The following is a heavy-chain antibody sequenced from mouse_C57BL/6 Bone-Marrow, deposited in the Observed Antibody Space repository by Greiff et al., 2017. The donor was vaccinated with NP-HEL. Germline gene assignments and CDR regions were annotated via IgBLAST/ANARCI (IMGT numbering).Heavy chain of an antibody. Sequence: EVKVVESGGGLVKPGGSLKLSCAASGFTFSDYGMHWVRQAPEKGLEWVAYISSGSSTIYYADTVKGRFTISRDNAKNTLFLQMTSLRSEDTAMYYCARRLGPRYWYFDVWGTGTTVTVSS. CDR3: ARRLGPRYWYFDV. J-gene: IGHJ1*03. CDR2: ISSGSSTI. D-gene: IGHD4-1*01. CDR1: GFTFSDYG. V-gene: IGHV5-17*01.